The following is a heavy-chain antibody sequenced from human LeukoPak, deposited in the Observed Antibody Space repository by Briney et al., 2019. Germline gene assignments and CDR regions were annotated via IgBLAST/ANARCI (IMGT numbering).Heavy chain of an antibody. J-gene: IGHJ4*02. Sequence: GGSLRLSCAASGFTFSSYEMNWVRQAPGKGLEWVSYISSGGSTIYYADSVKGRFTISRDNAKNSLYLQMNSLRVEDTAVYYCARARALECWGQGTLLTVSS. CDR1: GFTFSSYE. CDR3: ARARALEC. CDR2: ISSGGSTI. V-gene: IGHV3-48*03.